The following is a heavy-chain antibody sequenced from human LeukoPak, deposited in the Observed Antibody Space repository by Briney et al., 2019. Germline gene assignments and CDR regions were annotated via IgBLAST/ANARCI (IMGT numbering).Heavy chain of an antibody. CDR3: AKAIYSSSRMDV. Sequence: GGSLRLSCAASGYTFSSYAMSWVRQAPGKGLEWVSAISGSGGSTYYADSVKGRFTISRDNSKNTLYLQMNSLRAEDTAVYYCAKAIYSSSRMDVWGQGTTVTVSS. D-gene: IGHD6-13*01. V-gene: IGHV3-23*01. CDR1: GYTFSSYA. J-gene: IGHJ6*02. CDR2: ISGSGGST.